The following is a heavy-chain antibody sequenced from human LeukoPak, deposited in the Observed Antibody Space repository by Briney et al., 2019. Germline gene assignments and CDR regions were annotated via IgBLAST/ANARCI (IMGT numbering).Heavy chain of an antibody. CDR3: ARHVDTAMVTIDY. J-gene: IGHJ4*02. CDR1: GGSISSYY. CDR2: IYYSGST. Sequence: SETLSLTCAVYGGSISSYYWSWIRQPPGKGLEWIGYIYYSGSTNYNPSLKSRVTISVDTSKNQFSLKLSSVTAADTAVYYCARHVDTAMVTIDYWGQGTLVTVSS. V-gene: IGHV4-59*01. D-gene: IGHD5-18*01.